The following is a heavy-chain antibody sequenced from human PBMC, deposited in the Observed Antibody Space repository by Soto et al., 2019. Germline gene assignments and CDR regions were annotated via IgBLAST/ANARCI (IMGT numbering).Heavy chain of an antibody. CDR3: ARDYCSGGSCYYFDY. V-gene: IGHV3-33*01. CDR2: IWYDGSNK. D-gene: IGHD2-15*01. CDR1: GFTFSSYG. Sequence: GGSLRLSCAASGFTFSSYGMHWVRQAPGKGLEWVAVIWYDGSNKYYADSVKGRFTISRDNSKNTLYLQMNSLRAEDTAVYYCARDYCSGGSCYYFDYWGQGTLVTDSS. J-gene: IGHJ4*02.